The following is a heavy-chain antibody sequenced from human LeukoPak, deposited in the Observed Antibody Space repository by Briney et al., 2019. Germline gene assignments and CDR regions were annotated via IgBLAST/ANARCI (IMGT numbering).Heavy chain of an antibody. CDR2: IYSGGST. D-gene: IGHD3-22*01. J-gene: IGHJ5*02. V-gene: IGHV3-53*01. CDR1: GFTVSSNY. Sequence: PGGSLRLSCAASGFTVSSNYMSWVRQAPGKGLEWVSVIYSGGSTYYADSVKGRFTISRDNSKNTLYLQMNSLRAEDTAVYYCARVDYYDSSGYYYEPWGQRTLVTVSS. CDR3: ARVDYYDSSGYYYEP.